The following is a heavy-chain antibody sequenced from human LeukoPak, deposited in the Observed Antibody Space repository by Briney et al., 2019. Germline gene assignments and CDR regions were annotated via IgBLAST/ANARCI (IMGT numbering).Heavy chain of an antibody. Sequence: ASVKVSCKASGYTFTSYDINWVRQATEQGLDWMGWMNPNSGNTGYAQKFQGRVTMTRNTSISTAYMELSMLRSEDTAVYYWARGTVYSSSGFDPWGQGTLVTVSS. D-gene: IGHD6-13*01. CDR1: GYTFTSYD. J-gene: IGHJ5*02. V-gene: IGHV1-8*01. CDR2: MNPNSGNT. CDR3: ARGTVYSSSGFDP.